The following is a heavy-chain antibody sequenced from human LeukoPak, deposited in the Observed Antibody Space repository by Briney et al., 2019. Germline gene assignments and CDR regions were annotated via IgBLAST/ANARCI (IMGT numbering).Heavy chain of an antibody. J-gene: IGHJ4*02. D-gene: IGHD6-19*01. CDR2: IYPGDSDI. CDR1: VYSFTSYW. Sequence: GESLKISCKGSVYSFTSYWIGWVRQMPGKGLEWMGIIYPGDSDIRYSPSFQGQVTISADKSISTAYLQWSSLKASDTAMYYCARIVIYSSGWYGGFDYWGQGTLVTVSS. V-gene: IGHV5-51*01. CDR3: ARIVIYSSGWYGGFDY.